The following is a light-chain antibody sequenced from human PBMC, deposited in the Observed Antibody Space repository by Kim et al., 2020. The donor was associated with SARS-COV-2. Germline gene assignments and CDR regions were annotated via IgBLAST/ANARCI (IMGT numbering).Light chain of an antibody. CDR1: QSVSSN. CDR3: QQYNNWPMYT. Sequence: GSPGEKATLSCRARQSVSSNLAWYQQKPGQAPRPLIYGASTRATGSPARFSGSGSGTEFTLTISSLQSEDFAVYYCQQYNNWPMYTCGQGTKLEI. CDR2: GAS. V-gene: IGKV3-15*01. J-gene: IGKJ2*01.